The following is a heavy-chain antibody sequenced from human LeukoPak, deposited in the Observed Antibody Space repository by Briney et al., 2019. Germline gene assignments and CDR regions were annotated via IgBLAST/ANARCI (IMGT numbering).Heavy chain of an antibody. CDR1: GFTFSNSW. CDR2: ISGSGVST. Sequence: GGSLRLSCAGSGFTFSNSWMSWVRQAPGKGLEWVSAISGSGVSTYYADSVKGRFTVSRDNSKNTLYLQMSSLRAEDTAVYYCTGAGFDYWGQGTLVTVSS. CDR3: TGAGFDY. J-gene: IGHJ4*02. D-gene: IGHD6-19*01. V-gene: IGHV3-23*01.